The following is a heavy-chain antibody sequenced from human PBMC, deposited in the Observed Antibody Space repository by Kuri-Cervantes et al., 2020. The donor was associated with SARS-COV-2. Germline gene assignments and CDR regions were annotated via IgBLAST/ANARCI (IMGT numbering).Heavy chain of an antibody. CDR3: ARERYYYGSGSYSPSRLDP. J-gene: IGHJ5*02. D-gene: IGHD3-10*01. CDR1: GGSISSSSYY. CDR2: IYYSGST. Sequence: SETLSLTCTASGGSISSSSYYWGWIRQPPGKGLEWIGSIYYSGSTYYNPSLKSRVTISVDTSKNHFSLQLNSVTPEDTAVYYCARERYYYGSGSYSPSRLDPWGQGTLVTVSS. V-gene: IGHV4-39*02.